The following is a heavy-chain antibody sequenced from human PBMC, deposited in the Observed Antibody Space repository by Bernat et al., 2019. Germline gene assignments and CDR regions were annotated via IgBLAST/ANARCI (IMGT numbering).Heavy chain of an antibody. J-gene: IGHJ6*02. CDR3: AREISSSWYAYYYYYGMDV. V-gene: IGHV3-33*01. D-gene: IGHD6-13*01. CDR2: IWYDGSNK. CDR1: GFTFSSYG. Sequence: QVQLVESGGGVVQPGRSLRLSCAASGFTFSSYGMHWVRQAPGKGLEWVAVIWYDGSNKYYADSVKGRFTISRDNSKNTLYLQMNSLRAEDTAVYYWAREISSSWYAYYYYYGMDVWGQGTTVTVSS.